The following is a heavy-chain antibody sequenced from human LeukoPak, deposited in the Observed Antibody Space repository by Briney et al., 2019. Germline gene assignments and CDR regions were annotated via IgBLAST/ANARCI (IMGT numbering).Heavy chain of an antibody. V-gene: IGHV3-7*01. Sequence: GGSLRLSCAASGFTFSSYWMSWVRQAPGKGLEWVANIKQDGSEKYYVDSVKGRFTISRDNAKNSLYLQMNSLRAEDTAVYYCAKDTRDYDFWSGYYDYWGQGTLVTVSS. D-gene: IGHD3-3*01. CDR3: AKDTRDYDFWSGYYDY. CDR2: IKQDGSEK. J-gene: IGHJ4*02. CDR1: GFTFSSYW.